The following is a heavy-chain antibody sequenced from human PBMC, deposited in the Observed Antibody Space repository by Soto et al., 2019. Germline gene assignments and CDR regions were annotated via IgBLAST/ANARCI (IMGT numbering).Heavy chain of an antibody. D-gene: IGHD3-10*01. V-gene: IGHV3-23*01. J-gene: IGHJ5*02. CDR2: ISGSGGRK. CDR1: GFTFSSYA. Sequence: PVGSLRLSCAASGFTFSSYAMSWVRHSPGKGLEWVSGISGSGGRKYYADSVKGRFTISRDNSKSTLYLQMNSLRAEDTAVYYCARVGEPPDWNNWFEPWGQGTLVTVS. CDR3: ARVGEPPDWNNWFEP.